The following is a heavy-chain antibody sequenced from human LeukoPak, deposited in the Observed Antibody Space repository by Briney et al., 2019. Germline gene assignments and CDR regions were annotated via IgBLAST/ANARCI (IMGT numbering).Heavy chain of an antibody. D-gene: IGHD4-23*01. CDR2: IYYSGTT. V-gene: IGHV4-39*01. CDR3: ARYVVTRGYFFDY. J-gene: IGHJ4*02. CDR1: GGSISSYY. Sequence: PSETLSLTCTVSGGSISSYYWGWVRQPPGKGPEWIGTIYYSGTTYYSPSLKSRVTVSVDTSKNQFSLRLSSVTAADTAVYFCARYVVTRGYFFDYWGQGTLVTVSS.